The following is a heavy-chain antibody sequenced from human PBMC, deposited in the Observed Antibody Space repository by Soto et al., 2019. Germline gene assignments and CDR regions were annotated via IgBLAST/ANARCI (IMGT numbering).Heavy chain of an antibody. CDR1: GFTFGDYS. Sequence: PGGSLRLSCAASGFTFGDYSMHWVRQAPGKGLEWVSVISGSGSRTYYADSVKGRFAISRDNSKNTLYLQMSGLRVEDTAVYFCAKPEIGLSWGNGPDYWGQGTLVTSPQ. CDR2: ISGSGSRT. V-gene: IGHV3-23*01. CDR3: AKPEIGLSWGNGPDY. D-gene: IGHD3-16*01. J-gene: IGHJ4*02.